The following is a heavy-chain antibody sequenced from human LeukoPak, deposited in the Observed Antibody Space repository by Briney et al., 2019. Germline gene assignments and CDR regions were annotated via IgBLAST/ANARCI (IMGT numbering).Heavy chain of an antibody. CDR3: ARTDSGSYSYFDY. CDR2: INAGNGNT. Sequence: ASVKVSCRASGYTFTSYAMHWVRQAPGQGLEWMGWINAGNGNTKYSQKFQGRVTITRDTSASTAYMELSSLRSEDTAVYYCARTDSGSYSYFDYWGQGTLVTVSS. CDR1: GYTFTSYA. V-gene: IGHV1-3*01. J-gene: IGHJ4*02. D-gene: IGHD1-26*01.